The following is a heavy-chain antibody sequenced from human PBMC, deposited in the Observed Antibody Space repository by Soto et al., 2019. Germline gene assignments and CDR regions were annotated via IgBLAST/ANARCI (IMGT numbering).Heavy chain of an antibody. Sequence: GESLKISCKGAVYNFAGYWIAWVRQMPGKGLELMGIIYPSDSDTRYRPSFQGQVTISADKSISSAYLQWSSLRASDTAMYYCARGGVSTRTFDYWGQGTPVTVSS. CDR1: VYNFAGYW. CDR3: ARGGVSTRTFDY. J-gene: IGHJ4*02. CDR2: IYPSDSDT. V-gene: IGHV5-51*01. D-gene: IGHD3-3*01.